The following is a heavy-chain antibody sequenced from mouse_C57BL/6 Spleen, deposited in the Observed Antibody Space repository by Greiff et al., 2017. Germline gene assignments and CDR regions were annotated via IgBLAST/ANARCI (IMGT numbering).Heavy chain of an antibody. CDR1: GFNIKDYY. CDR3: ASPFNYYGSSPYYFDY. CDR2: IDPEDGET. D-gene: IGHD1-1*01. V-gene: IGHV14-2*01. J-gene: IGHJ2*01. Sequence: VQLQQSGAELVKPGTSVKLSCTASGFNIKDYYMHWVKQRTEQGLEWIGRIDPEDGETKYAPKFQGKATITADTSSNTVYLQLSSLTSEDTAVYYCASPFNYYGSSPYYFDYWGQGTTLTVSS.